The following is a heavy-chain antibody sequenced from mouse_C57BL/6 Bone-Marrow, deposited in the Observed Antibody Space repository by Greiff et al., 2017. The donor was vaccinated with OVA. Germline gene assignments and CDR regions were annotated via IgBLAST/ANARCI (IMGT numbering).Heavy chain of an antibody. Sequence: QLKESGPELVRPGASVKISCKAPGYTFTSHWMQWVRQRPGQGLEWVGEIFPGSGSTYYYEKFKGKATLTVDTSSSTASLQRSSRTSEYTAVYFCTRLRYWYFDVGGKGTTVTVSS. J-gene: IGHJ1*03. V-gene: IGHV1-56*01. CDR2: IFPGSGST. CDR1: GYTFTSHW. D-gene: IGHD1-1*01. CDR3: TRLRYWYFDV.